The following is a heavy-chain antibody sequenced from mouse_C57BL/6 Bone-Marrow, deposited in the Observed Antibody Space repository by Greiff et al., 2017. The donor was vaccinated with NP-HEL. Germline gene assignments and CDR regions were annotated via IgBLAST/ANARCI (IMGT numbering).Heavy chain of an antibody. CDR3: AREYDYDGGGSGLYYFDY. J-gene: IGHJ2*01. CDR1: GYTFTSYW. V-gene: IGHV1-7*01. D-gene: IGHD2-4*01. CDR2: INPSSGYT. Sequence: QVQLQQSGAELAKPGASVKLSCKASGYTFTSYWMHWVKQRPGQGLEWIGYINPSSGYTKYNQKFKDKATLTADKSSSTAYMQLSSLTYEDSAVYYCAREYDYDGGGSGLYYFDYWGQGTTLTVSS.